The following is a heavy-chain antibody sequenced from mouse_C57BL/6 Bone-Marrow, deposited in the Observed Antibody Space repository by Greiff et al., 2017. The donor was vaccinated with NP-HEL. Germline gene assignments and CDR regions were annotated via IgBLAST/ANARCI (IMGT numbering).Heavy chain of an antibody. CDR1: GYTFTDYY. J-gene: IGHJ4*01. Sequence: QVQLKQSGAELVRPGASVKLSCKASGYTFTDYYINWVKQRPGQGLEWIARIYPGSGNTYYNEKFKGKATLTAEKSSSPAYMQLSSLTSEDSAVYFCARFHYYGSSYVYAMDYWGQGTSVTVSS. CDR3: ARFHYYGSSYVYAMDY. D-gene: IGHD1-1*01. V-gene: IGHV1-76*01. CDR2: IYPGSGNT.